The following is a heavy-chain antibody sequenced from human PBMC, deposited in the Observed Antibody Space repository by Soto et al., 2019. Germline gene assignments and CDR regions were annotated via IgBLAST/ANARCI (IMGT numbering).Heavy chain of an antibody. CDR3: AKAAGHYYGSGSSDAFDI. D-gene: IGHD3-10*01. V-gene: IGHV3-23*01. CDR2: ISGSGGSI. CDR1: GFTFSSYA. J-gene: IGHJ3*02. Sequence: EVQLLESGGGLVQPGGSLRLSCAASGFTFSSYAMSWVRQAPGKGLEWVSAISGSGGSIYYADSVKGRFTISRDNSKNTLYLQMNSLRAEDTAVYYCAKAAGHYYGSGSSDAFDIWGQGTMVTVSS.